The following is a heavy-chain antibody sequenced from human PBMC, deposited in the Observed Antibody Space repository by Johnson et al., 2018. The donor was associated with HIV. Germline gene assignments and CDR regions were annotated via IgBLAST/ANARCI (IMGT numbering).Heavy chain of an antibody. CDR2: ISYDGSNK. Sequence: VQLVESGGGVVQPGRSLRLSCAASGFTFSSYGMHWVRQAPGKGLAWVAVISYDGSNKYYADSVRGRITISRDNSKKTLYLRMNSLRAEDTALYYCARERFSDILTGYHAFDVWGQGTMVTVSS. CDR1: GFTFSSYG. D-gene: IGHD3-9*01. J-gene: IGHJ3*01. V-gene: IGHV3-30*03. CDR3: ARERFSDILTGYHAFDV.